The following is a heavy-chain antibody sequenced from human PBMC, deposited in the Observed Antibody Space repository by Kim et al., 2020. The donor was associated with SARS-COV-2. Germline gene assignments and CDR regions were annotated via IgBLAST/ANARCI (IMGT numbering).Heavy chain of an antibody. D-gene: IGHD5-18*01. V-gene: IGHV1-46*01. Sequence: ASVKVSCKASGYTFTSYYMHWVRQAPGQGLEWMGIINPSGGSTSYAQKFQGRVTMTRDTSTSTVYMELSSLRSEDTAVYYCARGQADTAMVWGGLGVDSWGQGTLVTVSS. CDR3: ARGQADTAMVWGGLGVDS. CDR1: GYTFTSYY. J-gene: IGHJ5*02. CDR2: INPSGGST.